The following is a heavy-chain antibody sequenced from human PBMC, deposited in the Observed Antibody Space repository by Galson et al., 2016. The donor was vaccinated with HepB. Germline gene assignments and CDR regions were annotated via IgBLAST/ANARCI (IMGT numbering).Heavy chain of an antibody. Sequence: SETLSLTCAVSGASISSDKWWTWVRQPPGKGLEWIGEVHRSGRTNYNPSLKSRVTLSIDTSKKHFSLRLTSVTAADTAIYYCARIVGAGTLHWIDPWGQGTLVAVSS. V-gene: IGHV4-4*02. CDR2: VHRSGRT. D-gene: IGHD2-21*01. CDR3: ARIVGAGTLHWIDP. J-gene: IGHJ5*02. CDR1: GASISSDKW.